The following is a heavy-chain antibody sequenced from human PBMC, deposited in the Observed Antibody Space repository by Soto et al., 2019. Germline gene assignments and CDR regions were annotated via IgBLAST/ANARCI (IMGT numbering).Heavy chain of an antibody. V-gene: IGHV4-30-2*01. CDR2: IYHSGST. J-gene: IGHJ4*02. CDR1: GGSISSGGYS. Sequence: QLQLQESGSGLVKPSQTLSLTCAVSGGSISSGGYSWSWIRQPPGKGLEWIGYIYHSGSTYYNPSLKSRVTISVDRCKNQFSLKLSSVTAADTAVYYCASHAGYCSGGSCYYYFDYRGQGTLVTVSS. D-gene: IGHD2-15*01. CDR3: ASHAGYCSGGSCYYYFDY.